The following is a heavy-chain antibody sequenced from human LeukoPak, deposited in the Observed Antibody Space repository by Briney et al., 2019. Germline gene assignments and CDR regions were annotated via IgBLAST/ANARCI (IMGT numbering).Heavy chain of an antibody. D-gene: IGHD6-13*01. J-gene: IGHJ4*02. CDR3: ARHISSSWYDY. Sequence: SETLSLTCTVSGGSISSGDYYWSWIRQPPGKGLEWIGYIYDSGRTDFNPSLKSRVTISMDRSENQFSLKLSSVTAADTAVYYCARHISSSWYDYWGQGTLVTVSS. CDR1: GGSISSGDYY. V-gene: IGHV4-30-2*01. CDR2: IYDSGRT.